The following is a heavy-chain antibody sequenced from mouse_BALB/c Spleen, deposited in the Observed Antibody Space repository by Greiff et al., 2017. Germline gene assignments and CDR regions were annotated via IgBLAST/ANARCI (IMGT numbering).Heavy chain of an antibody. V-gene: IGHV5-6-2*01. CDR3: ARRSTTYAMDY. Sequence: EVQLVESGGGLVKLGGSLKLSCAASGFTFSSYYMSWVRQTPEKRLELVAAINSNGGSTYYPDTVKGRFTISRDNAKNTLYLQMSSLKSEDTALYYCARRSTTYAMDYWGQGTSVTVSS. CDR2: INSNGGST. CDR1: GFTFSSYY. D-gene: IGHD1-1*01. J-gene: IGHJ4*01.